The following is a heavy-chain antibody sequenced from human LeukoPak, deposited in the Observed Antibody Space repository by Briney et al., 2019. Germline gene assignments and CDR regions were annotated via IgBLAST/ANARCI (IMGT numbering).Heavy chain of an antibody. CDR2: IYGDDET. J-gene: IGHJ4*02. Sequence: PGGSLRLSCAASGFTITTNYMNWVRQAPGKGLEWVSVIYGDDETNYADSVKGRFTISRDNSKNTLYLQMNSLRAEDTAVYYCAKAGLITIFGANYYFDYWGQGTLVTVSS. V-gene: IGHV3-53*01. D-gene: IGHD3-3*01. CDR3: AKAGLITIFGANYYFDY. CDR1: GFTITTNY.